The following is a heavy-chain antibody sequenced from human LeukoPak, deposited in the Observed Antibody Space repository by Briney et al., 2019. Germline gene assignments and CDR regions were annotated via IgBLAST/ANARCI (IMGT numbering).Heavy chain of an antibody. CDR3: AKNTSSSPWFDP. V-gene: IGHV4-61*01. D-gene: IGHD6-6*01. CDR1: GGSLSSGSYY. CDR2: VYYIGTT. Sequence: SETLSLTCTVSGGSLSSGSYYWSWIRQPPGTGLEWIGNVYYIGTTSYNSSLKSRVTISVDTSKNQFSLEVTSVTAADTAVYYCAKNTSSSPWFDPWGQGTLVTVSS. J-gene: IGHJ5*02.